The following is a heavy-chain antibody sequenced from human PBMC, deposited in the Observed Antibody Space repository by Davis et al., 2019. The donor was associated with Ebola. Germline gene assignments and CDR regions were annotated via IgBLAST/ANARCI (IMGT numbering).Heavy chain of an antibody. D-gene: IGHD4-23*01. CDR1: GFTFSSYS. CDR3: ARVHYGGQRYYYGMDV. J-gene: IGHJ6*02. Sequence: GESLKISCAASGFTFSSYSMNWVRQAPGKGLEWVSSISSSSSYIYYADSVKGRFTISRDNAKNSLYLQMNSLRAEDTAVYYCARVHYGGQRYYYGMDVWGQGTTVTVSS. V-gene: IGHV3-21*01. CDR2: ISSSSSYI.